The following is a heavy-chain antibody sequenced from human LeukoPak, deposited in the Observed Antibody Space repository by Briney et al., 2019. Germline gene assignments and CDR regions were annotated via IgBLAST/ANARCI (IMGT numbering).Heavy chain of an antibody. J-gene: IGHJ4*02. CDR3: ARDHVAPGLIFEY. CDR2: INQDGSEK. CDR1: GFTFSSHW. Sequence: PGGSLRLSCAASGFTFSSHWMSWVRQAPGKGLEWVANINQDGSEKHYVDSVKGRFTISRDNAKNSLYLEMSSLRAEDTAVYYCARDHVAPGLIFEYWGQGTLVTVSS. V-gene: IGHV3-7*03. D-gene: IGHD3-16*01.